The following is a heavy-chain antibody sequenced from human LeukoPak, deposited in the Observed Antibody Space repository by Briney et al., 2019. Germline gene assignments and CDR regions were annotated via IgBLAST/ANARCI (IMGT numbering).Heavy chain of an antibody. V-gene: IGHV4-34*01. D-gene: IGHD3-3*01. Sequence: SETLSLTCAVYGGSFSGYYWSWIRQPPGKGLEWIGEINHSGSTNYNPSLKSRVTISVDTSKNQFSLKLSSVTAADTAVYYCATTPKRFLEWSFDYWGQGTLVTVSS. CDR1: GGSFSGYY. CDR3: ATTPKRFLEWSFDY. J-gene: IGHJ4*02. CDR2: INHSGST.